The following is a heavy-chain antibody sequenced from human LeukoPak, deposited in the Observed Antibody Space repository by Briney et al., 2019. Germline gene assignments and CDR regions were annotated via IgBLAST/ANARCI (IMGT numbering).Heavy chain of an antibody. V-gene: IGHV4-30-2*01. CDR3: ARSGTLDY. Sequence: SQTLSLTCAVSGGSISSGGYSWSWIRQPPGKGLEWIGEINHSGSTNYNPSLKSRVTISVDTSKNQFSLKLSSVTAADTAVYYCARSGTLDYWGQGTLVTVSS. CDR2: INHSGST. J-gene: IGHJ4*02. D-gene: IGHD1-14*01. CDR1: GGSISSGGYS.